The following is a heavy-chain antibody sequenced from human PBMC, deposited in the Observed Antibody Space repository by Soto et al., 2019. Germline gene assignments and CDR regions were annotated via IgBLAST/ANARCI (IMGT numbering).Heavy chain of an antibody. CDR1: GFIFRTYT. CDR2: ISVTGGST. Sequence: WGSLRLSCAASGFIFRTYTMNWVRQAPGKGLEWLSSISVTGGSTYYADSVRGRFTISRDNAKNSMSLQMNSLRADDTAVYYCARDLETTVGSFEFWGMGNMVNVSS. CDR3: ARDLETTVGSFEF. J-gene: IGHJ4*02. D-gene: IGHD4-4*01. V-gene: IGHV3-21*01.